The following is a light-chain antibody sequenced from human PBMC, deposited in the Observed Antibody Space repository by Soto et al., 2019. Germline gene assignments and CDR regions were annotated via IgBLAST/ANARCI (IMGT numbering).Light chain of an antibody. Sequence: QSVLTQPPSASGSPGQSVTLSCTGTNTDIGGHKYVSWYQHHPGKAPKLLIYEVSERPSGVPDRFSGSKSANAASLTVSGLQADDEAMYYCSSYTGTNNFVLFGGGTKLTVL. J-gene: IGLJ2*01. CDR1: NTDIGGHKY. CDR2: EVS. CDR3: SSYTGTNNFVL. V-gene: IGLV2-8*01.